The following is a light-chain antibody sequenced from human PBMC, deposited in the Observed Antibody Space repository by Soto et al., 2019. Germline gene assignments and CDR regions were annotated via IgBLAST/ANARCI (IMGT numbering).Light chain of an antibody. J-gene: IGLJ1*01. CDR3: CSYAGSSTLPYV. CDR1: SSDVGSYNL. CDR2: EGS. Sequence: QSALTQPASVSGSPGQSITISCTGTSSDVGSYNLVSWYQQHPGKAPKLMIYEGSKRPSGVSNRFSGSKSGNTASLTISGIQAEDEADYYCCSYAGSSTLPYVLGTGTKVTVL. V-gene: IGLV2-23*01.